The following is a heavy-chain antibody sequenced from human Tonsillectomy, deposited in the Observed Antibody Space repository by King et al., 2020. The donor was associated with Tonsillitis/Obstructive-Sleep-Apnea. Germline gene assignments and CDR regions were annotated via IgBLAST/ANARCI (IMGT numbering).Heavy chain of an antibody. CDR1: GGSISSSY. D-gene: IGHD2-8*01. Sequence: QLQESGPGLVKPSETLSLTCTVSGGSISSSYWSWIRQPPGKGLEWIGYIYYSGSTNYNPSLKSRVTISVDTSKNQFFLRLSAVTAADTAVYYCARDMVLEAGGDAFDIWGQGTMVTVSS. V-gene: IGHV4-59*01. CDR3: ARDMVLEAGGDAFDI. CDR2: IYYSGST. J-gene: IGHJ3*02.